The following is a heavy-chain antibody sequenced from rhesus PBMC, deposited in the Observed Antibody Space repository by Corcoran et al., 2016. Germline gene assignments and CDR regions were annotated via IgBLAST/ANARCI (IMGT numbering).Heavy chain of an antibody. CDR1: GYSISSGYG. Sequence: QLQLQESGPGLVKPSATLSLTCAVSGYSISSGYGWSWIRQPPGKGLEWIGYISYSGSTSYNPSLKSRVTISRDTSKNQFSLKLSSVTAADTAVYYCARGGAAAGFDFWGQGLRVTVSS. V-gene: IGHV4-122*02. CDR2: ISYSGST. CDR3: ARGGAAAGFDF. D-gene: IGHD6-25*01. J-gene: IGHJ3*01.